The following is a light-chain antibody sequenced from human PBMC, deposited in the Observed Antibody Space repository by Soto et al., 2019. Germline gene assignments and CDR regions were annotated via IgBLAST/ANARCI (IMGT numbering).Light chain of an antibody. CDR1: QSISSY. CDR3: QPSNSTPPA. V-gene: IGKV1-39*01. CDR2: AAS. Sequence: DIQMTQSPSSLSASVGDRVTITYRASQSISSYLNWYQQKPGKAAKILIYAASSLQSGVPSRFSGSGYGTDFTLTISSLQPEDFATYYCQPSNSTPPAFGHGTKV. J-gene: IGKJ1*01.